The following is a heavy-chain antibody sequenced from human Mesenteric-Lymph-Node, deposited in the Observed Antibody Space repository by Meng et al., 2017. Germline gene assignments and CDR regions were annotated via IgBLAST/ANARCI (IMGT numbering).Heavy chain of an antibody. Sequence: GESLKISCAASGFTFSSYWMTWVRQAPGKGLEWVANIKQDGSERYYVDYVKGRFTISRDKARNSLYMQMNSLRAEDTAVYYCAGDWARSITVTVAGFWGQGTLVTVSS. CDR1: GFTFSSYW. D-gene: IGHD4-11*01. J-gene: IGHJ4*02. V-gene: IGHV3-7*01. CDR3: AGDWARSITVTVAGF. CDR2: IKQDGSER.